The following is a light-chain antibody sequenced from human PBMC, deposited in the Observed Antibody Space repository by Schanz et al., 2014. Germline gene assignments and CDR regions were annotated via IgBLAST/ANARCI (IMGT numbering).Light chain of an antibody. J-gene: IGLJ3*02. V-gene: IGLV2-14*01. CDR2: DVS. CDR3: SSYTSSSTGV. CDR1: SSDVGGYND. Sequence: QSALTQPASVSGSPGQSITISCTGTSSDVGGYNDVSWYQQHPGKAPKLMIYDVSNRPSGVSNRFSASKSGNTASLTISGLQAEDEADYYCSSYTSSSTGVFGGGTKLTVL.